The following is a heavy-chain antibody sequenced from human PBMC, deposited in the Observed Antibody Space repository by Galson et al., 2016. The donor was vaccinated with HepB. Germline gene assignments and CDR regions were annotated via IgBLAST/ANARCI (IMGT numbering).Heavy chain of an antibody. J-gene: IGHJ4*02. CDR2: ISYDGSNE. D-gene: IGHD2-15*01. CDR1: GFTFSDYG. Sequence: SLRLSCAASGFTFSDYGMHWIRQAPGKGLEWVAVISYDGSNEKYVDSVKGRFTISRDNSKNTLYLQMNSLRPEDTAVYYCAKFGGGSYPLWGQGALVTVPS. V-gene: IGHV3-30*18. CDR3: AKFGGGSYPL.